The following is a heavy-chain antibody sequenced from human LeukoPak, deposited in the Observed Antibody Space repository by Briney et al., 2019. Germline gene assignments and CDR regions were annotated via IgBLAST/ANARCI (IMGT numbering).Heavy chain of an antibody. J-gene: IGHJ4*02. Sequence: GGSLRLSCAASGFTFSSYSMNWVRQAPGKGLEWVAVIWYDGNNKYYADSVKGRFTVSRDNSKNTLYLQMNSLRAEDTAVYYCARDSLVVAGENFFDYWGQGTLVTVSS. CDR2: IWYDGNNK. V-gene: IGHV3-33*08. CDR1: GFTFSSYS. CDR3: ARDSLVVAGENFFDY. D-gene: IGHD3-22*01.